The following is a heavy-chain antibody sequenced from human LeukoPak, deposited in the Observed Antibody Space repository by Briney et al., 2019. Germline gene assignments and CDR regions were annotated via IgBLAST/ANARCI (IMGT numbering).Heavy chain of an antibody. V-gene: IGHV3-7*01. CDR2: IKQDGSEK. CDR3: ARTSGPYCSGGSCYSKLNDY. D-gene: IGHD2-15*01. Sequence: GGSLRLSCAASGFTFSSYWMSWVRQAPGKGLEWVANIKQDGSEKYYVDSVKGRFTISRDNAKNSLYLQMNSLRAEDTAVYYCARTSGPYCSGGSCYSKLNDYWGQGTLVTVSS. CDR1: GFTFSSYW. J-gene: IGHJ4*02.